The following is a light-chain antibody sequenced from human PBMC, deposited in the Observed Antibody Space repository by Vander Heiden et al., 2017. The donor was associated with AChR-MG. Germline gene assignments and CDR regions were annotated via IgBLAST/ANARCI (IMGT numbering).Light chain of an antibody. CDR2: DAP. V-gene: IGKV3-11*01. J-gene: IGKJ2*01. CDR3: QQRSNWLT. Sequence: EIVLTQSPATLFLSPGERATLSCRASQSVSSYLAWYQQKPGQAPRLLIYDAPNRATGIPARFSGSGSGTDFTLTISSLEPEDFAVYYCQQRSNWLTFGQGTKLEIK. CDR1: QSVSSY.